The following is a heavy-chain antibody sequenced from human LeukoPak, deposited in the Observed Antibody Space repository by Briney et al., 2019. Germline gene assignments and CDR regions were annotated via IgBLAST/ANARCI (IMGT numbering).Heavy chain of an antibody. D-gene: IGHD5-18*01. CDR3: ARAGWLPNFDY. CDR1: GGSISSHY. V-gene: IGHV4-59*11. CDR2: IYYSGST. J-gene: IGHJ4*02. Sequence: SETLSLTCTVSGGSISSHYWSWIRQPPGKGLEWIGYIYYSGSTNYNPSLKSRVTISVDTSKNQFSLKLSSVTAADTAVYYCARAGWLPNFDYWGQGTLVTVPS.